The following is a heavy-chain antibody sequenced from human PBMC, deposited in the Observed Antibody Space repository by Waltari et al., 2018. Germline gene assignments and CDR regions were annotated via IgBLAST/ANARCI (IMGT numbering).Heavy chain of an antibody. CDR2: IWYDAPNK. D-gene: IGHD3-10*01. CDR3: ARRFQRPYYYYYGMDV. J-gene: IGHJ6*02. V-gene: IGHV3-33*01. Sequence: QEQLVESGGDVVEPGTSLTLSCAASGFVFGNFGMHWVRQAPGKGLEWVALIWYDAPNKYYVDSVKGRFTVSRDNSKNMLYLEMNDLRHDDTATYYCARRFQRPYYYYYGMDVWGPGTTVTVSS. CDR1: GFVFGNFG.